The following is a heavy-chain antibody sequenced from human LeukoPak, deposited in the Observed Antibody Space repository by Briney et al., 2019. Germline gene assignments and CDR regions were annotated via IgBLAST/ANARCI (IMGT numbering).Heavy chain of an antibody. CDR1: GYTFTSYY. V-gene: IGHV1-46*01. Sequence: ASVKVSCKASGYTFTSYYMHWVRQAPGRGLEWMGIINPSGGSTSYAQKFQGRVTMTRDTSTSTVYMELSSLRSEDTAVYYCARATAAYSGYDPYFDYWGQGTLVTVSS. CDR3: ARATAAYSGYDPYFDY. D-gene: IGHD5-12*01. CDR2: INPSGGST. J-gene: IGHJ4*02.